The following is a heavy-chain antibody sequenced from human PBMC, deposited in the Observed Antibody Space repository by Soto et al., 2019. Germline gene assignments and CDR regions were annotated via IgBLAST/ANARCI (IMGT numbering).Heavy chain of an antibody. CDR3: ARDNAWFGENGYYYYYGMDV. J-gene: IGHJ6*02. V-gene: IGHV4-59*11. CDR2: IYYSGST. CDR1: GGSISSHY. Sequence: SETLSLTCTVSGGSISSHYWSWIRQPPGKGLEWIGYIYYSGSTNYNPSLKSRVTISVDTSKNQFSLKLSSVTAADTAVYYCARDNAWFGENGYYYYYGMDVWGQGTTVTVSS. D-gene: IGHD3-10*01.